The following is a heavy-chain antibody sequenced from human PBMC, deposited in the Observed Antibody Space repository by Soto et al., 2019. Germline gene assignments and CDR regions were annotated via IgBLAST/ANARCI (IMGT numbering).Heavy chain of an antibody. J-gene: IGHJ4*02. CDR3: ARDSVAKLSSR. V-gene: IGHV1-69*13. CDR2: IVPIYRTA. CDR1: GGTFSSYR. Sequence: SVKVSCKASGGTFSSYRINWVRQAPGQGLEWVGGIVPIYRTADYAQKFQGRVTITADESARTAYLEVRSLKSQDTAVYYGARDSVAKLSSRWGQGALVTVSS. D-gene: IGHD6-13*01.